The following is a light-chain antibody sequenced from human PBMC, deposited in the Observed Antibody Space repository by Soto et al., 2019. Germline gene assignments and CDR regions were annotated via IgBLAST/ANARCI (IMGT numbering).Light chain of an antibody. Sequence: QSALTQPASVSASPGQSTTVSCTGTSGDIGAYNYVSWYQKNPGKAPNLMIYEVSNRTSGVSNRFSASKSGNTASLTISGLQAEDEADYFCSSYTSSSTVVFGGGIKLTVL. CDR2: EVS. CDR1: SGDIGAYNY. CDR3: SSYTSSSTVV. V-gene: IGLV2-14*01. J-gene: IGLJ3*02.